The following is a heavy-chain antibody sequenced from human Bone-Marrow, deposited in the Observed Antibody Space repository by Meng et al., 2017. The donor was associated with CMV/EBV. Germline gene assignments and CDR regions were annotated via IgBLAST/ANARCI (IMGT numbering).Heavy chain of an antibody. CDR1: GYTFTGYY. D-gene: IGHD5-18*01. CDR2: INPNSGGT. CDR3: ARYAGTAMVTDY. Sequence: CKASGYTFTGYYMHWVRQAPGQGLEGMGWINPNSGGTNYAQKFQGRVTMTRDTSISTAYMELSRLRSDDTAVYYCARYAGTAMVTDYWGQGTLVTVSS. J-gene: IGHJ4*02. V-gene: IGHV1-2*02.